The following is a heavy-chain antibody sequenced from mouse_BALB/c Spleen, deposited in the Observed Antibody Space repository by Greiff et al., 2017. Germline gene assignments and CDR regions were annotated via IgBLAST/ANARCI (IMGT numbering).Heavy chain of an antibody. CDR2: IWAGGST. D-gene: IGHD1-1*01. V-gene: IGHV2-9*02. CDR3: ARDNYYGSSEAMDY. J-gene: IGHJ4*01. Sequence: VQQVESGPGLVAPSQSLSITCTVSGFSLTSYGVHWVRQPPGKGLEWLGVIWAGGSTNYNSALMSRLSISKDNSKSQVFLKMNSLQTDDTAMYYCARDNYYGSSEAMDYWGQGTSVTVSS. CDR1: GFSLTSYG.